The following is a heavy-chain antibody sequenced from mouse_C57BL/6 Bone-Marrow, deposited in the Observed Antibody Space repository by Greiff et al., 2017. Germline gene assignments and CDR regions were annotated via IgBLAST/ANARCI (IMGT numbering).Heavy chain of an antibody. J-gene: IGHJ3*01. CDR2: IRNKANNHAT. D-gene: IGHD2-1*01. Sequence: EVKVEESGGGLVQPGGSMKLSCVVSGFTFSDAWMDWVRPSPEKGLEWVAEIRNKANNHATYYAESVKGRFTISRDDSKSSVYLQMNSLRAEDTGIYYCTGGNYVRFAYWGQGTLVTVSA. V-gene: IGHV6-6*01. CDR3: TGGNYVRFAY. CDR1: GFTFSDAW.